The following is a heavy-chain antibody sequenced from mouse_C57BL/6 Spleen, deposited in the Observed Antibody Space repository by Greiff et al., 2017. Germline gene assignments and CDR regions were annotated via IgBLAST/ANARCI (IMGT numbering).Heavy chain of an antibody. D-gene: IGHD2-4*01. J-gene: IGHJ4*01. V-gene: IGHV1-72*01. Sequence: QVQLQQPGAELVKPGASVKLSCKASGYTFTSYWMHWVKQRPGRGLECIGRIDPNSGGTKYNEKFKSKATLTVDKPSSTAYMQLSSLTSEDSAVYYCARNRGYYDYEYYAMDYWGQGTSVIVDS. CDR1: GYTFTSYW. CDR3: ARNRGYYDYEYYAMDY. CDR2: IDPNSGGT.